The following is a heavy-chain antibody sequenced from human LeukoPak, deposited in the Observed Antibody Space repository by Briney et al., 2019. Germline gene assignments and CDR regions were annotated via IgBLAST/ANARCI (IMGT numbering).Heavy chain of an antibody. CDR1: GFTFSGYW. CDR3: ARWEIRGTAHQLDY. D-gene: IGHD1-7*01. Sequence: GGSLRLSCAASGFTFSGYWMHWVRQAPGKGLVWVSRIDSDGSSARYADSVKGRFTISRDNAKNTLYLQMNSLRAEDTAVYYCARWEIRGTAHQLDYWGQGTLVTVSS. CDR2: IDSDGSSA. V-gene: IGHV3-74*01. J-gene: IGHJ4*02.